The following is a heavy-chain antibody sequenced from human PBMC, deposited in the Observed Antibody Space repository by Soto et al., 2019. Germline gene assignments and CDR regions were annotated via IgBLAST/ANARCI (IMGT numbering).Heavy chain of an antibody. D-gene: IGHD2-2*01. CDR3: ARDDWYNSSTPDAFES. V-gene: IGHV3-33*01. J-gene: IGHJ3*02. Sequence: PGGSLRLSCAASGFTFSSYGMHWVRQAPGKGLEWVAVIWYDGSNKYYADSVKGRFTISRDNSKNTLYLQMNSLRAEDTAVYYCARDDWYNSSTPDAFESWGRETMVTVSS. CDR2: IWYDGSNK. CDR1: GFTFSSYG.